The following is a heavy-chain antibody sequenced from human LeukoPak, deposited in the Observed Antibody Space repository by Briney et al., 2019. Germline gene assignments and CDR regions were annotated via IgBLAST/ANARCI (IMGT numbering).Heavy chain of an antibody. CDR1: GGSISSYY. D-gene: IGHD3-3*01. CDR3: ARDQYYDFWSGYYDYYYGMDV. J-gene: IGHJ6*02. V-gene: IGHV4-34*01. CDR2: INHSGST. Sequence: SETLSLTCTVSGGSISSYYWSWIRQPPGKGLEWIGEINHSGSTNYNPSLKSRVTISVDTSKNQFSLKLSSVTAADTAVYYCARDQYYDFWSGYYDYYYGMDVWGQGTTVTVSS.